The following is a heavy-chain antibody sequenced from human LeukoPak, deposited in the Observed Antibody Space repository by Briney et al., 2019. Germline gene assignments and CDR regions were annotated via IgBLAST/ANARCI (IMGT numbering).Heavy chain of an antibody. J-gene: IGHJ4*02. CDR2: INPNSGGT. CDR1: GYTFTGYY. D-gene: IGHD1-26*01. Sequence: ASVKVSCKASGYTFTGYYMHWVRQAPGQGLERMGWINPNSGGTNYAQKFQGRVTMTRDTSISTAYMELRRLRSDGTAVYYCAREGDGGGSLDYWGQGTLVTVSS. V-gene: IGHV1-2*02. CDR3: AREGDGGGSLDY.